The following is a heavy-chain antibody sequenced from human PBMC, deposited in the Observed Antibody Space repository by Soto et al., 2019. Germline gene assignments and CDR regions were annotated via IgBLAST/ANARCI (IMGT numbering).Heavy chain of an antibody. CDR1: GGSISNGDYY. CDR2: IYYGGNT. V-gene: IGHV4-30-4*01. Sequence: QVQLQESGPGLVKPSETLSLTCNVFGGSISNGDYYWSWIPQPPGKGLQYIGYIYYGGNTNYNPSLKSRLTMSIDRSANHFSLTLTSVTAADTAVYYCARVSGHYYYGVDVWGQGTTVIVSS. CDR3: ARVSGHYYYGVDV. J-gene: IGHJ6*02.